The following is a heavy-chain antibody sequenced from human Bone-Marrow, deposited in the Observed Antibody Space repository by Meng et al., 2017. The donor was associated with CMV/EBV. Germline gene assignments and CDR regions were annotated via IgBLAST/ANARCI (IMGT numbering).Heavy chain of an antibody. D-gene: IGHD2-21*02. V-gene: IGHV3-48*03. CDR1: GFTFSAHG. CDR3: ARVRCRIVDCQYFDY. CDR2: ISPGGGRI. Sequence: GGSLRLSCVGSGFTFSAHGMNWVRQAPGKGLEWVSYISPGGGRIFESDSVKGRFITSRDNAWNSLYLQMNNLRVEDSAIYYCARVRCRIVDCQYFDYWGQGTLVTVSS. J-gene: IGHJ4*02.